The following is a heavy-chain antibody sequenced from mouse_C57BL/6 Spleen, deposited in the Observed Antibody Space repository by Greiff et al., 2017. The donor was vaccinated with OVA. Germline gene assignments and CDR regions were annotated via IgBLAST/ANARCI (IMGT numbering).Heavy chain of an antibody. CDR2: ISDGGSYT. CDR1: GFTFSSYA. Sequence: EVKLVESGGGLVKPGGSLKLSCAASGFTFSSYAMSWVRQTPEKRLEWVATISDGGSYTYYPDNVKGRFTISRDNAKNNLYLQMSHLKSEDTAMYYCARDHEGMGYYFDYWGQGTTLTVSS. CDR3: ARDHEGMGYYFDY. J-gene: IGHJ2*01. V-gene: IGHV5-4*01.